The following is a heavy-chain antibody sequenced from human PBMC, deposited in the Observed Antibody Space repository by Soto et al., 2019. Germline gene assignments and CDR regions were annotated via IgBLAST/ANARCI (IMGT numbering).Heavy chain of an antibody. CDR2: IYPGDSDT. CDR3: ARVATIYYYYYGMDV. Sequence: PGESLKISCKGSGYSFTSYWIGWVRQMPGKGLEWMGIIYPGDSDTRYSPSFQGQVTISADKSISTAYLQWSSLKASDTAMYSCARVATIYYYYYGMDVWGQGTTVSVSS. CDR1: GYSFTSYW. D-gene: IGHD5-12*01. J-gene: IGHJ6*02. V-gene: IGHV5-51*01.